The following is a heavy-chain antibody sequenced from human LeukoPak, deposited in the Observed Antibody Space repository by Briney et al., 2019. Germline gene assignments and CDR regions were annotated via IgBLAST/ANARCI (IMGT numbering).Heavy chain of an antibody. CDR2: IVVGSGNT. J-gene: IGHJ6*02. CDR3: AADVVQTYYYYYGMDV. CDR1: GFTFTSSA. V-gene: IGHV1-58*02. D-gene: IGHD2-21*01. Sequence: SVKVSCKASGFTFTSSAMQWVRQARGQRLEWIGWIVVGSGNTNYAQKFQERVTITRDMSTSTAYMELSSLRSEDTAVYCCAADVVQTYYYYYGMDVWGQGTTVTVSS.